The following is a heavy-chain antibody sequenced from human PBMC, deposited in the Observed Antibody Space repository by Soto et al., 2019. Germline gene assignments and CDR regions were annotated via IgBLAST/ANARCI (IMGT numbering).Heavy chain of an antibody. CDR1: GFTFSSNW. Sequence: EVQLVESGGGLVQPGGSLSLSCAASGFTFSSNWMSWVRQAPGKGLEWVANIKQDGSEKYYVDSVKGRFTISRDNAKNSLYLQMNSLRAEDTAVYYCARDLESLKGDGYRDRQGGGYWGQGTLVTVSS. D-gene: IGHD3-3*01. CDR3: ARDLESLKGDGYRDRQGGGY. CDR2: IKQDGSEK. J-gene: IGHJ4*02. V-gene: IGHV3-7*01.